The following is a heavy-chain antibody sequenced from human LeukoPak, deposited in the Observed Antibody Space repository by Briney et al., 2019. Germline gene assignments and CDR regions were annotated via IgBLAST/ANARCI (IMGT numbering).Heavy chain of an antibody. D-gene: IGHD2-2*01. V-gene: IGHV1-8*01. CDR2: MNPESGNT. CDR1: GYTFSNFD. J-gene: IGHJ4*02. Sequence: GASVKVSCKASGYTFSNFDINWVRQATGQGPEWMGWMNPESGNTGYAQKFQGRVTMTRDRSKSTAYMELISLRFEDTAIYYCTRAIRHQLLSDYWGQGTLVTVSS. CDR3: TRAIRHQLLSDY.